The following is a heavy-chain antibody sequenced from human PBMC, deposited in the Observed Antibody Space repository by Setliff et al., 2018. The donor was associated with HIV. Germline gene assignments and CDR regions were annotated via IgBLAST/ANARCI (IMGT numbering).Heavy chain of an antibody. J-gene: IGHJ5*02. CDR3: ARENGWLFGWFDP. D-gene: IGHD3-22*01. CDR2: IYYSGRTSHSGST. Sequence: SETLSLTCTVSGDSITSGGYSWTWNRQPPGKALEWVGYIYYSGRTSHSGSTYYNPAVASRITISGDTSKNQFSLKLTSVTAADTAIYYCARENGWLFGWFDPWGQGTPVTVSS. V-gene: IGHV4-30-4*08. CDR1: GDSITSGGYS.